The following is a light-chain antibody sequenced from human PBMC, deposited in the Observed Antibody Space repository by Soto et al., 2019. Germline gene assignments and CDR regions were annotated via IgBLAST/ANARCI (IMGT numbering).Light chain of an antibody. CDR1: QSLGNTY. CDR3: QQYGTLIT. J-gene: IGKJ5*01. CDR2: DAS. V-gene: IGKV3-20*01. Sequence: EIVLTQSPGTLSLSPGERATLSCRASQSLGNTYLAWYQRKPGQAPRLLIYDASSRATDIPDRFSGSGAGPDFTLTLSRLEPEDSAVYYCQQYGTLITFGQGTRLEIK.